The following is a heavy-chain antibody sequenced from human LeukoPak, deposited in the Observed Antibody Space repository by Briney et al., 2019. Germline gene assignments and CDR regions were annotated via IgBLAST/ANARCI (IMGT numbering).Heavy chain of an antibody. Sequence: PSETLSLTCTVSGGSISSYYWSWIRQPPGKGLEWIGNIYYSGSTNYNPSLKSRVSISVDTSKSQFSLNLSSVTAADTAVYYCARDTSGCQTPEIWGQGTMVTVSS. CDR2: IYYSGST. J-gene: IGHJ3*02. D-gene: IGHD5-12*01. V-gene: IGHV4-59*01. CDR3: ARDTSGCQTPEI. CDR1: GGSISSYY.